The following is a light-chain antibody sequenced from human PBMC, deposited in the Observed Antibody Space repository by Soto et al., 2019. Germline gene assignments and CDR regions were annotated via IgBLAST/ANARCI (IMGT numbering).Light chain of an antibody. Sequence: QPVLTQPPSVSAAPGQKVIISCSGSSSNIESNFVSWYQQLPGTAPKLLIFDNYKRPSGIPDRFSGSKSGTSATLGITGLQTGDEADYYCVAWDTSLTTTVLFGGGTKLTVL. J-gene: IGLJ2*01. CDR2: DNY. CDR1: SSNIESNF. CDR3: VAWDTSLTTTVL. V-gene: IGLV1-51*01.